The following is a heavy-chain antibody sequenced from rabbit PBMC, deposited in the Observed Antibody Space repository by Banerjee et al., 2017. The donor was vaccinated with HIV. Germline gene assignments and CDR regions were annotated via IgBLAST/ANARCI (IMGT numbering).Heavy chain of an antibody. CDR3: ASAYGTNIGLQL. V-gene: IGHV1S40*01. J-gene: IGHJ4*01. CDR1: GFSFSSSDY. Sequence: QSLEESGGDLGKPGASLTLTCTASGFSFSSSDYMCWVRQAPGKGLEWIGCIGTALGTTWYANWAKGRFTVSKTSSTTVTLQMTSLTVADTATHFCASAYGTNIGLQLWGQGTLVTVS. CDR2: IGTALGTT. D-gene: IGHD1-1*01.